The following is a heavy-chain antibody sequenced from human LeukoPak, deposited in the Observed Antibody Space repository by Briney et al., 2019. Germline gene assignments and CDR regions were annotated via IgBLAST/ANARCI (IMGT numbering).Heavy chain of an antibody. CDR2: IYQSGST. CDR1: GGPISSGGYY. CDR3: ARGNPGATMGFAY. Sequence: PSETLSLTCTVSGGPISSGGYYWSWIRQPPGKGLEWIGYIYQSGSTYYNPSLKSRVTISIDTSKNQFSLKLSSVTAADTAVYYCARGNPGATMGFAYWGQGTLVTVSS. V-gene: IGHV4-30-2*01. J-gene: IGHJ4*02. D-gene: IGHD5-24*01.